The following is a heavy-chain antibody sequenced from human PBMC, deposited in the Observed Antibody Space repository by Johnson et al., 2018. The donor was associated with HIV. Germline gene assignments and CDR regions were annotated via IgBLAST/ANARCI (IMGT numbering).Heavy chain of an antibody. CDR2: ISYDGGNK. Sequence: QVQLMESGGGVVQPGGSLRLSCAASGFTFSAYAIHWVRRAPGKGLEWVAIISYDGGNKYYADSVKGRFTISRDNSRTTLYLQMNSLRPEDTALYYCARPLAAHVTSAFGVWGQGTMVTISS. J-gene: IGHJ3*01. D-gene: IGHD6-6*01. CDR1: GFTFSAYA. CDR3: ARPLAAHVTSAFGV. V-gene: IGHV3-30-3*01.